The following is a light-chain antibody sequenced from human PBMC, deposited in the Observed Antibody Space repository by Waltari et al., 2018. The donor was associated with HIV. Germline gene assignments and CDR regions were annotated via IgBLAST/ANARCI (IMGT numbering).Light chain of an antibody. Sequence: VLLTQSPATLSVSPGERVTLSCRASQSVSSSLSWYQLKPGQAPRLLIYGASTRASGVPARFTATXSGTQFTLTVSNLQXXXXXLXXCLQSDKWPRTFGQGTKLEIK. CDR3: LQSDKWPRT. V-gene: IGKV3-15*01. CDR2: GAS. J-gene: IGKJ1*01. CDR1: QSVSSS.